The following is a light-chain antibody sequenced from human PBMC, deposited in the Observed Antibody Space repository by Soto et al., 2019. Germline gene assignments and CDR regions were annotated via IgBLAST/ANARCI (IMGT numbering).Light chain of an antibody. V-gene: IGKV1-6*01. J-gene: IGKJ1*01. CDR1: RDVGSD. CDR2: AAS. Sequence: TQSPSCLSASVGDKIIITCRASRDVGSDVSWYQQKPGQAPKLLIYAASNLYTGVPSRFSGSRSGTEFTLTISSLQPEDFASYYCLQDYGDSWTFGQGTKVDIK. CDR3: LQDYGDSWT.